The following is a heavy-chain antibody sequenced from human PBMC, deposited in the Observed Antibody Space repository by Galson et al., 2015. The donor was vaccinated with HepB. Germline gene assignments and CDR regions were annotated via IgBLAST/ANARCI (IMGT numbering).Heavy chain of an antibody. V-gene: IGHV3-30-3*01. CDR3: ARVYFGSGSSSAYWYFDL. CDR2: ISYDGRNQ. D-gene: IGHD3-10*01. J-gene: IGHJ2*01. Sequence: SLRLSCAASGFTFRTFAMHWVRQAPGKGLEWVAVISYDGRNQYYADSVQGRITISRDNSKNTLYLQMRSLRDEDTAVYYCARVYFGSGSSSAYWYFDLWGRGALVTVSS. CDR1: GFTFRTFA.